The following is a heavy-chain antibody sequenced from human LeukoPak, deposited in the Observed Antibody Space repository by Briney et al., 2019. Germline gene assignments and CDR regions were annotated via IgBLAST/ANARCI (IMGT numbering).Heavy chain of an antibody. D-gene: IGHD6-13*01. V-gene: IGHV3-30-3*01. Sequence: GGSLRFSCAASSFTFSSYAMHWVRQGPGQGLEWLTVISYDGSNKYYADSVKGRFTISRDNSKNTLYLQMNSLRAEDTAVYYCARDLAAAGKGGNFQHWGQGTLVTVSS. CDR2: ISYDGSNK. CDR1: SFTFSSYA. CDR3: ARDLAAAGKGGNFQH. J-gene: IGHJ1*01.